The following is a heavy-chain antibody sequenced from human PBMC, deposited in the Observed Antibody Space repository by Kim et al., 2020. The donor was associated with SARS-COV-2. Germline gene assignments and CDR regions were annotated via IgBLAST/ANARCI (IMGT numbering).Heavy chain of an antibody. V-gene: IGHV3-23*01. CDR1: GFTFSNYA. CDR3: AKGYTIGYYYFDY. D-gene: IGHD5-12*01. CDR2: VSDSGSNT. Sequence: GGSLRLSCVVSGFTFSNYAMSWVRQAPGKGLEWVSTVSDSGSNTYYADSVKGRFTISRDSSKNTLYLQMNSLRADDTAIYYCAKGYTIGYYYFDYCGQGTLGTASS. J-gene: IGHJ4*02.